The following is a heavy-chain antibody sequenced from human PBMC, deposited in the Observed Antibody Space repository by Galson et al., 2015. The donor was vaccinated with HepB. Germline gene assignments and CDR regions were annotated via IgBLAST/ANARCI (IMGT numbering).Heavy chain of an antibody. Sequence: SVKVSCKASGGTFSSYAISWVRQAPGQGLEWMGGIIPIFGTANYAQKFQGRVTITADESTSTAYMEPSSLRSEDTAVYYCAREADFRRDGGAFDIWGQGTMVTVSS. CDR2: IIPIFGTA. V-gene: IGHV1-69*13. D-gene: IGHD5-24*01. CDR1: GGTFSSYA. CDR3: AREADFRRDGGAFDI. J-gene: IGHJ3*02.